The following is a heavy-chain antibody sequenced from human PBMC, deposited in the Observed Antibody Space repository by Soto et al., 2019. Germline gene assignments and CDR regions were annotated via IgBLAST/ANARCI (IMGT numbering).Heavy chain of an antibody. J-gene: IGHJ4*02. CDR1: GFTFSSYG. CDR3: AKDYYYFGSGSHFDS. CDR2: IWYDGSDDTT. Sequence: PGGSLRLSCAASGFTFSSYGMHWVRQAPGKGLEWVAVIWYDGSDDTTYYAGSVKGRFTISRDNFKDTLYLQMNSLRAEDTAVYYCAKDYYYFGSGSHFDSWGQGTLVTVSS. V-gene: IGHV3-33*06. D-gene: IGHD3-10*01.